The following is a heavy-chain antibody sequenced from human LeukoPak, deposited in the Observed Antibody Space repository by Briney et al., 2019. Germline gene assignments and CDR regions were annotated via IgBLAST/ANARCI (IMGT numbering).Heavy chain of an antibody. J-gene: IGHJ5*02. V-gene: IGHV4-34*01. CDR2: INHSGST. CDR1: GGSFSGYY. Sequence: KASETLFLTCAVYGGSFSGYYWSWIRQPPGKGLEWIGEINHSGSTNYNPSLKSRVTISVDTSKNQFSLNLSSVTAADTAVYYCARGSPISSDSSGYYYDWFDPWGQGTLVTVSS. CDR3: ARGSPISSDSSGYYYDWFDP. D-gene: IGHD3-22*01.